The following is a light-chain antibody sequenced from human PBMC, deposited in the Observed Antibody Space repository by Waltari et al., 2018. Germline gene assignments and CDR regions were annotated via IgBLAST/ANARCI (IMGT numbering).Light chain of an antibody. Sequence: DIVMTQSPDSLAVSLGEGATPNCRSSQNIFNSSNNKNYLPCYQHKPGQPPKLLIYWASTRESGVPDRFSGSGSGTDFTLTISSLQAEDVAVYYCQQYYGIPYTFGQGTKLEIK. CDR2: WAS. CDR1: QNIFNSSNNKNY. CDR3: QQYYGIPYT. J-gene: IGKJ2*01. V-gene: IGKV4-1*01.